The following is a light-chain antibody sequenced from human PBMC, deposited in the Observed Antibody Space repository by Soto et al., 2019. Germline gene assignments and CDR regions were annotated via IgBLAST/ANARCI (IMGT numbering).Light chain of an antibody. CDR1: SSDVGIYNY. CDR2: EVT. Sequence: QSALTQPASVSGSPGQSIAISCTGSSSDVGIYNYVSWYQQHPGKVPKLIIYEVTNRPSGVSNRFSGSKSGNTASLTISGLQAKDEADYYCSSYTTSSTRVFGTGTKVTAL. V-gene: IGLV2-14*01. J-gene: IGLJ1*01. CDR3: SSYTTSSTRV.